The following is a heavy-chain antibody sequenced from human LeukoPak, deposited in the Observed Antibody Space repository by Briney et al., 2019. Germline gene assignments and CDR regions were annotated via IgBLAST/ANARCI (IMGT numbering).Heavy chain of an antibody. J-gene: IGHJ6*02. CDR2: ISAYNGNT. D-gene: IGHD3-22*01. Sequence: ASVKVSCKASGYTFTSYGISWVRQAPGQGLEWMGWISAYNGNTNYTQKLQGRVTMTTDTSTSTAYMELRSLRSDDTPVYYCAGGSGYYSDYYYYYGMDVWGQGTTVTVSS. CDR3: AGGSGYYSDYYYYYGMDV. V-gene: IGHV1-18*01. CDR1: GYTFTSYG.